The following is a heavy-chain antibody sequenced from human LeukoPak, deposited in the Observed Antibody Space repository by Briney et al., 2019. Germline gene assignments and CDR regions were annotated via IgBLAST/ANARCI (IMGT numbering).Heavy chain of an antibody. V-gene: IGHV4-59*01. CDR3: ARTTEGGYTYGYFYYYYMDV. Sequence: SETLSLTCTVSGGSISSYYWSWIRQPPGKGLEGIGYIYYSGSTNYNPSLKSRVTISVDTSKNQFSLKLTSVTAADTAVYYYARTTEGGYTYGYFYYYYMDVWGKGTTVTISS. J-gene: IGHJ6*03. CDR2: IYYSGST. D-gene: IGHD5-18*01. CDR1: GGSISSYY.